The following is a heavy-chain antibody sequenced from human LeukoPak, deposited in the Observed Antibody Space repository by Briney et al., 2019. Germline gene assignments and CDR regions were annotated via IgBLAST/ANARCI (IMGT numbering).Heavy chain of an antibody. CDR2: ISGDGSTR. V-gene: IGHV3-48*03. D-gene: IGHD2-8*01. CDR1: GFIFSSYE. Sequence: TGGSLRLSCTASGFIFSSYEMNWVRQAPGKGLEWVSYISGDGSTRSYADSVRGRFTISRDNAQNSLYLQMNSLRAEDTAVYYCATLGVLLIYATFHYWGQGTLVTVSS. CDR3: ATLGVLLIYATFHY. J-gene: IGHJ4*02.